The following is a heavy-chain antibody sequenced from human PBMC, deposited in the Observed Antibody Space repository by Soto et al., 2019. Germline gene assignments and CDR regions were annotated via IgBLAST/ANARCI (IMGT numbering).Heavy chain of an antibody. V-gene: IGHV3-21*01. D-gene: IGHD2-2*01. Sequence: GGSLRLSCAAYGFTFSSYSMNWVRQAPGKGLEWVSSISSSSSYIYYADSVKGRFTISRDNAKNSLYLQMNSLRAEDTAVYYCARDFLGYCRSTRCLRVYYYYGMDVWGQGTTVTVSS. CDR1: GFTFSSYS. J-gene: IGHJ6*02. CDR2: ISSSSSYI. CDR3: ARDFLGYCRSTRCLRVYYYYGMDV.